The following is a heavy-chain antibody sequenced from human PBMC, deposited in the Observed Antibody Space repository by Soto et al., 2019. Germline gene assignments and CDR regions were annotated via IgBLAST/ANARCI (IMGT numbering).Heavy chain of an antibody. CDR3: VRPNTKYSSGVEYFQH. Sequence: GGSLRLSCAASGFTFSSYGMHWVRQAPGKGLEWVAVISYDGSNKYYADSVKGRFTISRDNSKNTLYLQMNSLRAEDTAVYYCVRPNTKYSSGVEYFQHWGQGTLVTVSS. CDR2: ISYDGSNK. D-gene: IGHD6-19*01. J-gene: IGHJ1*01. V-gene: IGHV3-30*03. CDR1: GFTFSSYG.